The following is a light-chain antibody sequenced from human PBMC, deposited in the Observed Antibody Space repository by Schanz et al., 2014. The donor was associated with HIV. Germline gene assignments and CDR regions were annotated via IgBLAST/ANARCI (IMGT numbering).Light chain of an antibody. CDR3: QQYNTWPPSWT. V-gene: IGKV3-15*01. CDR1: QSISNN. J-gene: IGKJ1*01. CDR2: GAY. Sequence: EIAMTQSPVTLSVSPGERATLSCWASQSISNNLAWYQQKPGQAPRLLIYGAYIRATGVPGRFSGSGSGTEFTLTISSLQSEDIAVYYCQQYNTWPPSWTFGQGTKVEIK.